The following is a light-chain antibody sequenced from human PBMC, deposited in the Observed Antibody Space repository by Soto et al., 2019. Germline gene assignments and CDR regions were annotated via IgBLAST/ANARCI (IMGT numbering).Light chain of an antibody. J-gene: IGKJ4*01. CDR3: QQYGSSSLT. CDR1: QSVSSSY. CDR2: GAS. Sequence: EIVLTQSPGTLSLSPGERATLSCRASQSVSSSYLAWYQQKPGQAPSLLIYGASGRATGIPDRFSGSGSGTDFTLPISRLEPEDFAVYYCQQYGSSSLTFGGGTKVEIK. V-gene: IGKV3-20*01.